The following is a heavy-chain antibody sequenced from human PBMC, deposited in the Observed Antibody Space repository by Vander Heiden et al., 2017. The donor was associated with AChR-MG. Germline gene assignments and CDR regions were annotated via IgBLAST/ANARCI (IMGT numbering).Heavy chain of an antibody. CDR2: IKQDGSEK. CDR1: GFTFSSYW. V-gene: IGHV3-7*01. J-gene: IGHJ3*02. D-gene: IGHD3-10*01. CDR3: ARKLLWFGESIGAFDI. Sequence: EVQLVESGGGLVQPGGSLRLSCAASGFTFSSYWMSWVRQAPGKGLEWVANIKQDGSEKYYVDSVKGRFTISRDNAKNSLYLQMNSLRAEDTAVYYCARKLLWFGESIGAFDIWGQGTMVTVSS.